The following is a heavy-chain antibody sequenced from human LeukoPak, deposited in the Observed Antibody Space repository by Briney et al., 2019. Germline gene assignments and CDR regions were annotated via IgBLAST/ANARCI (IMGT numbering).Heavy chain of an antibody. Sequence: PGGSLRLSCAASGFTFSSYVMNWVRQAQGKGLEWVSYISSSSRTIYYADSVKGRFTISRDNAKNSLYLQMNSLRAEDTAVYYCTRVFENAWGQGTLVTVSS. J-gene: IGHJ5*02. CDR1: GFTFSSYV. V-gene: IGHV3-48*01. D-gene: IGHD3-9*01. CDR3: TRVFENA. CDR2: ISSSSRTI.